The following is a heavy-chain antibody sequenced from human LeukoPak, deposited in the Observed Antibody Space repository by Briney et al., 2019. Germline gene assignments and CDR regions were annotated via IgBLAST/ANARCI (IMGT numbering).Heavy chain of an antibody. D-gene: IGHD2-15*01. CDR1: GFTFSSYS. V-gene: IGHV3-21*01. J-gene: IGHJ4*02. Sequence: GGSLRLSCAASGFTFSSYSMNWVRQAPGKGLEWVSSISSSSYIYYADSVKGRFTISRDNAKNSLNLQMNSLRAEDTAVYYCATRYRSGGSCYSPFDYWGQGTLVTVSS. CDR2: ISSSSYI. CDR3: ATRYRSGGSCYSPFDY.